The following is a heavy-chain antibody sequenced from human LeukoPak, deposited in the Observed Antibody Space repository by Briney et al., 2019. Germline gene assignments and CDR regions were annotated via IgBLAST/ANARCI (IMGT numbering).Heavy chain of an antibody. CDR3: ARGPELGVVIIGWFDP. J-gene: IGHJ5*02. V-gene: IGHV1-2*02. CDR2: INPNSGGT. CDR1: GYTFTGYY. D-gene: IGHD3-3*01. Sequence: ASVKVSCKASGYTFTGYYMHWVRQAPGQGLEWMGWINPNSGGTNYAQKFQGRVTMTRDTSISTAYMELSRLRSVDTAVYYCARGPELGVVIIGWFDPWGQGTLVTVSS.